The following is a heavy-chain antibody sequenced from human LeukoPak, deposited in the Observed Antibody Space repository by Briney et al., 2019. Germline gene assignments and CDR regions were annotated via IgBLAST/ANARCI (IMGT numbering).Heavy chain of an antibody. Sequence: GRTLRLSCAGSGFPFSNYGMNWVRHAPGKGLEWVSGISPGGPTYYADSVKGRFTISRDNAKISLYLQMNSLRAEDTAVYYCARAVWDSSGHLFDYWGQGTLVTVSS. J-gene: IGHJ4*02. D-gene: IGHD3-22*01. CDR1: GFPFSNYG. V-gene: IGHV3-69-1*01. CDR3: ARAVWDSSGHLFDY. CDR2: ISPGGPT.